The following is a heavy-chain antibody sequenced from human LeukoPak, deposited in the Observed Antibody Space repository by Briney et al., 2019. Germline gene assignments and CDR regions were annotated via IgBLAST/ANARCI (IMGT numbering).Heavy chain of an antibody. Sequence: PGGSLRLSCAASGFTFSSYGMHWVRQAPGKGLEWVAFIHYDGSNKYYADSVKGRFTISRDNSKNTLYLQMNSLSAEDTAVYYCAKVEIAAAGDHWGQGTLVTVSS. CDR1: GFTFSSYG. V-gene: IGHV3-30*02. D-gene: IGHD6-13*01. CDR2: IHYDGSNK. CDR3: AKVEIAAAGDH. J-gene: IGHJ4*02.